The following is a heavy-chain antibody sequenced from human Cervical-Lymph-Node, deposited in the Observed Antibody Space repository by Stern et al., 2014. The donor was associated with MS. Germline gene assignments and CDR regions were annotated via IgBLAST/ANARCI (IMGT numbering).Heavy chain of an antibody. Sequence: MQLEESGAEVRKPGYSVKVSCKASDDSINTYKISWVRQAPGQGRQWMGRIIPSIDMADYAQHCRGRVTITADKSTASAYMELSSLKSEDTAIYYCAREDTYYYYGMDVWGQGTTVTVSS. J-gene: IGHJ6*02. CDR1: DDSINTYK. V-gene: IGHV1-69*09. CDR2: IIPSIDMA. CDR3: AREDTYYYYGMDV.